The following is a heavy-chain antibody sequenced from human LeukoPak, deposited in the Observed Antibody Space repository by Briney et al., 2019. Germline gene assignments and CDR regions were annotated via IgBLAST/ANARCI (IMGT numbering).Heavy chain of an antibody. CDR1: GGSFSGYY. V-gene: IGHV4-34*01. CDR3: ARGNRAAAGSKEIDY. Sequence: PSETLSLACAVYGGSFSGYYWSWIRQPPGKGLEWIGEINHSGSTNYNPSLKSRVTISVDTSKNHFSLKLSSVTAADTAVYYCARGNRAAAGSKEIDYWGQGTLVTVSS. J-gene: IGHJ4*02. D-gene: IGHD6-13*01. CDR2: INHSGST.